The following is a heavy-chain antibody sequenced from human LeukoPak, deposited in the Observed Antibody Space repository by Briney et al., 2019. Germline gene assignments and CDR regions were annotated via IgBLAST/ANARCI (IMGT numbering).Heavy chain of an antibody. CDR1: GGSISSYY. CDR2: IYYSGST. J-gene: IGHJ3*02. D-gene: IGHD3-22*01. CDR3: ARDYYDSSGYYYLTDHNDAFDI. V-gene: IGHV4-59*12. Sequence: PSETLSLTCTVSGGSISSYYWSWIRQPPGKGLEWIGYIYYSGSTNYNPSLKSRVTISVDTSKNQFSLKLSSVTAADTAVYYCARDYYDSSGYYYLTDHNDAFDIWGQGTMVTVSS.